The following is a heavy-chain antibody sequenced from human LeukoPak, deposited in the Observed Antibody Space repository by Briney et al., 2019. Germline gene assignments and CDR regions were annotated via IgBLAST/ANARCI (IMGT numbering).Heavy chain of an antibody. CDR2: ISNSGGST. J-gene: IGHJ3*02. CDR1: GLTFSSYA. D-gene: IGHD3-16*02. Sequence: GGSLRLSCAASGLTFSSYAMSWVRQAPGKGLEWVSAISNSGGSTYYADSVKGRFTISRDNSKNTLYLQMNSLRAEDTAVYYCAKIYDYIWGSYRYTESFAFDIWGQGTMVTVSS. V-gene: IGHV3-23*01. CDR3: AKIYDYIWGSYRYTESFAFDI.